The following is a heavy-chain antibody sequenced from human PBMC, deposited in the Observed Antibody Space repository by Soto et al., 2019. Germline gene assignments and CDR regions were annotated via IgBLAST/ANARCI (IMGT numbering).Heavy chain of an antibody. J-gene: IGHJ5*02. CDR3: ARGGPGIAAARTSLPWFAP. CDR1: GGSISSYY. Sequence: SETLSLTCTVSGGSISSYYWIWIRQPPGKGLEWIGYIYYSGSTNYNPSLKSRVTISVDTSKNRFSLKLSSVTAADTAVYYCARGGPGIAAARTSLPWFAPWGQGTLVTVSS. V-gene: IGHV4-59*01. CDR2: IYYSGST. D-gene: IGHD6-13*01.